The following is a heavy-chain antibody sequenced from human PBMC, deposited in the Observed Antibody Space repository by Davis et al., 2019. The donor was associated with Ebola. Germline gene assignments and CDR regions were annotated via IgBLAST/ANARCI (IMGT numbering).Heavy chain of an antibody. CDR3: AKTGYSSGWYYFDY. CDR1: GFTFSRYA. D-gene: IGHD6-19*01. V-gene: IGHV3-30*18. J-gene: IGHJ4*02. CDR2: ISYDGSNK. Sequence: GESLKISCAASGFTFSRYAMHWVRQAPATGLERVAVISYDGSNKYYADSVKGRFTISRDNSKNTLYLQMNSLRAEDTAVYYCAKTGYSSGWYYFDYWGQGTLVTVSS.